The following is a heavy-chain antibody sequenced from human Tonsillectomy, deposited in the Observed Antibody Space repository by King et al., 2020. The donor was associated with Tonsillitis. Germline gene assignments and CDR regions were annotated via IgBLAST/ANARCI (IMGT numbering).Heavy chain of an antibody. CDR1: GFTVSSNY. J-gene: IGHJ4*02. CDR3: ARGATYDYGDYSDY. D-gene: IGHD4-17*01. Sequence: VQLVESGGGLIQPGGSLRLSCAASGFTVSSNYMSWVRQAPGKGLEWVSVIYTDGRTYHADSVKGRFTISRDNSKNTLSLQMNSLTAEDTAVYYCARGATYDYGDYSDYWGQGTLVTVSS. V-gene: IGHV3-53*01. CDR2: IYTDGRT.